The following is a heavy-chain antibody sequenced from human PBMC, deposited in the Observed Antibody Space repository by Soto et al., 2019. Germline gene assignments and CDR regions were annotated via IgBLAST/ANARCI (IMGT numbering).Heavy chain of an antibody. Sequence: QVQLMQSGTEVKKPGASVTVSCKASGYTSADFGISWVRQAPGPGIEWMGWVSGNNGASNHAPKVQGRITMTLDTSTGVSYMALRSLRSDDTAIYYCVRDQKYFRVNGNWFDSWGQGTLVSVSS. J-gene: IGHJ5*01. CDR2: VSGNNGAS. CDR3: VRDQKYFRVNGNWFDS. D-gene: IGHD2-2*01. V-gene: IGHV1-18*04. CDR1: GYTSADFG.